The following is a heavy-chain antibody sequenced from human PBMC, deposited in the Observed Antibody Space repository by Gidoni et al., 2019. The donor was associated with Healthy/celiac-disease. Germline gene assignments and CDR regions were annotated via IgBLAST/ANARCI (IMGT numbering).Heavy chain of an antibody. D-gene: IGHD2-2*01. CDR1: GGPFSSYA. Sequence: QVQLVQSGAEVKKPGSSVKVSCKASGGPFSSYAISWVRQAPGQGLEWMGGIIPICGTANYAQKFQGRVTITADESTSTAYMELSSLRSEDTAVYYCARAVGYCSSTSCLYYYGMDVWGQGTTVTVSS. V-gene: IGHV1-69*01. J-gene: IGHJ6*02. CDR3: ARAVGYCSSTSCLYYYGMDV. CDR2: IIPICGTA.